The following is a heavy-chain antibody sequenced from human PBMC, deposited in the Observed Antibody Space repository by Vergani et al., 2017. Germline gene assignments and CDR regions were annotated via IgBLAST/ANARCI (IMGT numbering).Heavy chain of an antibody. D-gene: IGHD2-2*01. CDR1: GYSFTSYW. Sequence: EVQLVQSGAEVKKPGESLKISCKGSGYSFTSYWIGWVRQMPGKGLEGRGSIYPGNSDTRSSPSFQGQVTISADRSISTAYLQWSSLKASDTAMYYCARQVGYCSSTSCPDGGIDVWGQGTTVTVSS. CDR3: ARQVGYCSSTSCPDGGIDV. J-gene: IGHJ6*02. V-gene: IGHV5-51*01. CDR2: IYPGNSDT.